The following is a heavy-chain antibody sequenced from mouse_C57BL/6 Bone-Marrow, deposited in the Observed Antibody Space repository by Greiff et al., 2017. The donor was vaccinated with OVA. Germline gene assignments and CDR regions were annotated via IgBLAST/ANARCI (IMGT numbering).Heavy chain of an antibody. Sequence: EVKLMESGPELVKPGASVKIPCKASGYTFTDYNMDWVKQSHGKSLEWIGDINPNNGGTIYNQKFKGKATLTVDKSSSTAYMELRSLTSEDTAVYYCARREIYYGNYYAMDDWGKGTSVTVSS. J-gene: IGHJ4*01. CDR1: GYTFTDYN. V-gene: IGHV1-18*01. CDR2: INPNNGGT. CDR3: ARREIYYGNYYAMDD. D-gene: IGHD2-1*01.